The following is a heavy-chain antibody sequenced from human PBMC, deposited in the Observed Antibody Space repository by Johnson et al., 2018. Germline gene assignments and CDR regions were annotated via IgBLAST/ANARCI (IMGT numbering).Heavy chain of an antibody. CDR3: AKDLTGPYYYGMDV. Sequence: QVQLVQSGGGVVQPGRSLRLCCAASGFTFSSYAMHWVRQAPGKGLEWVAVISYDGSNKYYADSVKGRFTISRDNSKNTLYLQMNSLRAEDTAVYYCAKDLTGPYYYGMDVWGQGTTVTVSS. J-gene: IGHJ6*02. V-gene: IGHV3-30-3*01. D-gene: IGHD3-10*01. CDR1: GFTFSSYA. CDR2: ISYDGSNK.